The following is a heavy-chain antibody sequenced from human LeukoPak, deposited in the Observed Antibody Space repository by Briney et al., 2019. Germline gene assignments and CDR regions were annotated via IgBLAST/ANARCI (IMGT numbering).Heavy chain of an antibody. CDR2: IYTSGSS. J-gene: IGHJ5*02. CDR3: ATSYDAKTAPYDL. Sequence: PSETLSLTCTVSGGSISNYCWSWVRQPPGKGLEWIGFIYTSGSSHYNPSLKSRVTMSVDTSKNQVSMELRFLTAADTALYYCATSYDAKTAPYDLWGQGTLVTASS. CDR1: GGSISNYC. D-gene: IGHD3-3*01. V-gene: IGHV4-4*09.